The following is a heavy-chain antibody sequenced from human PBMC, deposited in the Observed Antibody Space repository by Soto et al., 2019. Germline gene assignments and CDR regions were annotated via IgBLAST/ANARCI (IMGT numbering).Heavy chain of an antibody. Sequence: ASVKVSCKASGYTFTGYYMHWVRQAPGQGLEWMGWINPNSGGTNYAQKFQGWVTMTRDTPISTAYMELSRLRSDDTAVYYCARDLDSSGWLDYWGQGTLVTVSS. D-gene: IGHD6-19*01. V-gene: IGHV1-2*04. CDR3: ARDLDSSGWLDY. CDR2: INPNSGGT. CDR1: GYTFTGYY. J-gene: IGHJ4*02.